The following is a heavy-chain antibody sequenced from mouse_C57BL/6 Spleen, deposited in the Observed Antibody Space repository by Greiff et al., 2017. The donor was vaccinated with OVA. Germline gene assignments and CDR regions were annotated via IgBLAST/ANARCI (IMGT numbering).Heavy chain of an antibody. CDR1: GYTFTSYW. CDR3: ARGGDYGNYPYDY. Sequence: VQLQQSGAELVKPGASVKMSCKASGYTFTSYWITWVKQRPGQGLEWIGDIYPGSGSTNYNEKFKSKATLTVDTSSSTAYMQLSSLTSEDSAVYYCARGGDYGNYPYDYWGQGTTLTVSS. D-gene: IGHD2-1*01. J-gene: IGHJ2*01. CDR2: IYPGSGST. V-gene: IGHV1-55*01.